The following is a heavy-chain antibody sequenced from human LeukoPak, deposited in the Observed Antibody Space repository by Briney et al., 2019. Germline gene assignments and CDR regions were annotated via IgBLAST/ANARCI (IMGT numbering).Heavy chain of an antibody. D-gene: IGHD5-24*01. J-gene: IGHJ4*02. Sequence: ASVRVSRKASGYTFTSYYMHWVRQAPGQGLEWMGIINPSGGSTSYAQKFQGRVTMTRDTSTSTVYMELSSLRSEDTAVYYCATVGDGYNLDYWGQGTLVTVSS. CDR2: INPSGGST. CDR3: ATVGDGYNLDY. CDR1: GYTFTSYY. V-gene: IGHV1-46*01.